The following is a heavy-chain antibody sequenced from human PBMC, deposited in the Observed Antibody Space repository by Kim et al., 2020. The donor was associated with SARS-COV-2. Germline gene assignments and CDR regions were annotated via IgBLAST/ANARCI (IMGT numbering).Heavy chain of an antibody. CDR2: INPNSGGT. D-gene: IGHD3-9*01. CDR3: AREQVDWLLQIYGGNFT. Sequence: ASVKVSCKASGYTFTGYYMHWVRQAPGQGLEWMGWINPNSGGTNYAQKFQGRVTMTRDTSISTAYMELSRLRSDDTAVYYCAREQVDWLLQIYGGNFTWGQGTLVTVSS. J-gene: IGHJ5*02. V-gene: IGHV1-2*02. CDR1: GYTFTGYY.